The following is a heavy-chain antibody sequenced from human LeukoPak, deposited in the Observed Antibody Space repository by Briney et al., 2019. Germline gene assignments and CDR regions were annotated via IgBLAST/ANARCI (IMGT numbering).Heavy chain of an antibody. CDR1: GFTFSNYA. D-gene: IGHD2-15*01. V-gene: IGHV3-64*01. J-gene: IGHJ6*02. CDR3: ARGGYCRGGSCYGMDV. CDR2: ISDNGDST. Sequence: GGSLRVSCAASGFTFSNYAMHWVRQAPGKGLEYVSGISDNGDSTYYANSVKGRFTISRDNSKNTLYVQMSSLRAEDTAVYYCARGGYCRGGSCYGMDVWGQGTTVTVS.